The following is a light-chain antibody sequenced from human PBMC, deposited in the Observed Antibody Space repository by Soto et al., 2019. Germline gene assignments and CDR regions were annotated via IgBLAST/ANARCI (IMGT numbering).Light chain of an antibody. CDR1: QDIRSG. Sequence: DIQMTQSPSSLSASVGDRVTITCRASQDIRSGLGWFQQKPGQAPKRLIHTASSLQGGVPSRFSGSGSGTEFSLTISSLQPEDFASYYCLQYNTYPWTFGQGTKVEIK. CDR3: LQYNTYPWT. J-gene: IGKJ1*01. CDR2: TAS. V-gene: IGKV1-17*01.